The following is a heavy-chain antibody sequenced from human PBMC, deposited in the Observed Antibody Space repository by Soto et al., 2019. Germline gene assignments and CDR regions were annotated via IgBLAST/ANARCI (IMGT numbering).Heavy chain of an antibody. D-gene: IGHD1-26*01. V-gene: IGHV4-61*01. Sequence: SETLSLTCTVSGGSVSSGSYYWSWIRQPPGKGLEWIGYIYYSGSTNYNPSLKSRVTISVDTSKHQFSLKLSSVTAADTAVYYCARGGYSGSYYFDSFVIWGQGTMVTVSS. J-gene: IGHJ3*02. CDR1: GGSVSSGSYY. CDR2: IYYSGST. CDR3: ARGGYSGSYYFDSFVI.